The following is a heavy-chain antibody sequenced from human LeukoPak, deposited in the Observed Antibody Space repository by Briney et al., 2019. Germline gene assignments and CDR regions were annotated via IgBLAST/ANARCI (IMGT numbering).Heavy chain of an antibody. CDR3: ARGGTSGYSSTRHFWGGNYYFDY. V-gene: IGHV3-7*01. CDR1: GFTFDDYW. J-gene: IGHJ4*02. Sequence: GGSLRLSCGASGFTFDDYWMSWVRQAPGQGLEWVANINQDGSEKYYLDSAKGRFTISRDNARNSLYLQVNSLRAEDTAVYYCARGGTSGYSSTRHFWGGNYYFDYWGQGTLVTVSS. CDR2: INQDGSEK. D-gene: IGHD2-2*01.